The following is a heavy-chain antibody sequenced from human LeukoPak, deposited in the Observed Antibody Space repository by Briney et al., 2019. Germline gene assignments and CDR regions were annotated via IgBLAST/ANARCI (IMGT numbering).Heavy chain of an antibody. D-gene: IGHD3-3*01. J-gene: IGHJ4*02. Sequence: EPSETLSLTCTVSGGSISSYYWSWIRQPPGKGLEWIGEINHSGSTNYNPSLKSRVTISVDTSKNQFSLKLSSVTAADTAVYYCARGSRFGTFDYWGQGTLVTVSS. CDR3: ARGSRFGTFDY. CDR2: INHSGST. CDR1: GGSISSYY. V-gene: IGHV4-34*01.